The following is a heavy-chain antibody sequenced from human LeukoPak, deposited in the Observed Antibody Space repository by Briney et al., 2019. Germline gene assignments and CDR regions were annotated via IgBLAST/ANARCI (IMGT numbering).Heavy chain of an antibody. D-gene: IGHD1-26*01. CDR2: IHYSGST. J-gene: IGHJ3*01. Sequence: PSETLSLTCTVSGGSFRSHYWSWIRQPPGKGLEWIAYIHYSGSTSYNSSLKSRVTISVDTSKNQFSLKLRSVTAADTAVYYCARNNNLVGATNNDAFDVWGQGTMVTVSS. CDR3: ARNNNLVGATNNDAFDV. V-gene: IGHV4-59*11. CDR1: GGSFRSHY.